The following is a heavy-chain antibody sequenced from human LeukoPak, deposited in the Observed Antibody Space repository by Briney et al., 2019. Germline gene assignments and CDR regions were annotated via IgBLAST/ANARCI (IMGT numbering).Heavy chain of an antibody. CDR3: ARGPRTYYDFWSGPPPRYYYYYMDV. D-gene: IGHD3-3*01. J-gene: IGHJ6*03. CDR2: NNHSGST. V-gene: IGHV4-34*01. Sequence: SQTLSLTCTVAGGSITSGDNYWSWIRQPPGKGLEWIGENNHSGSTNYNPSLKSRVTISVDTSKNQFSLKLSSVTAADTAVYYCARGPRTYYDFWSGPPPRYYYYYMDVWGKGTTVTVSS. CDR1: GGSITSGDNY.